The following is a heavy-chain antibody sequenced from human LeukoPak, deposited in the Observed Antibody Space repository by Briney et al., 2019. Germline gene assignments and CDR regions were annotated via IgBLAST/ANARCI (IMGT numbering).Heavy chain of an antibody. Sequence: SETLSLTCTVSGGSISSSSYYWGWIRQPPGKGLEWIGSIYYSGSTYYNPSLKSRVTISVDTSQNQFSLKLSSVTAADTAVYYCARGPTVKYFDYWGQGTLVTVSS. CDR3: ARGPTVKYFDY. J-gene: IGHJ4*02. D-gene: IGHD4-17*01. CDR1: GGSISSSSYY. CDR2: IYYSGST. V-gene: IGHV4-39*07.